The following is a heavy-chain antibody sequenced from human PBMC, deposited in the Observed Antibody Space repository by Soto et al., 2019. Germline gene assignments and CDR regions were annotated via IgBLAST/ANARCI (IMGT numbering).Heavy chain of an antibody. CDR3: ARTTMVRGDSTFYYYYPMDV. Sequence: QVQLVESGGGVVQPGRSPRLSCAASGFTFRTYAMHWVRQAPGKALEWVAVMSFDGSNKYYADSVKGRFTISRDNSKNTLYLQVNTLRAEDTAVYYCARTTMVRGDSTFYYYYPMDVWGQGTTVTVSA. D-gene: IGHD3-10*01. CDR2: MSFDGSNK. J-gene: IGHJ6*01. CDR1: GFTFRTYA. V-gene: IGHV3-30*04.